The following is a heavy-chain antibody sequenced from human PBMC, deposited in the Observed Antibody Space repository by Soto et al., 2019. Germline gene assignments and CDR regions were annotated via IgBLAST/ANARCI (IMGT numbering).Heavy chain of an antibody. CDR2: IYDSGTA. D-gene: IGHD1-26*01. CDR3: AREMGGTYLDH. Sequence: PSGTLSLTCAVSGGSITSDYYAWSWIRQPPGKALEWIGYIYDSGTAYYNPSLQSRVSMSVDISKNQFSLKLTSVTAADTAVYFCAREMGGTYLDHWGQGALVTVSS. J-gene: IGHJ4*02. V-gene: IGHV4-30-2*01. CDR1: GGSITSDYYA.